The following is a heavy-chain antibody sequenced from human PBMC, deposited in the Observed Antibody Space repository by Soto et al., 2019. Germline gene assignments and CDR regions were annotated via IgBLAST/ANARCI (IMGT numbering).Heavy chain of an antibody. CDR3: ARIKRPGYCSSTSCYGYMDV. CDR1: GYTFTSYG. V-gene: IGHV1-18*01. D-gene: IGHD2-2*01. Sequence: GASVKVSCKASGYTFTSYGISWVRQAPGQGLEWMGWISAYNGNTNYAQKLQGRVTMTTDTSTSTAYMELRSLRSDDTAVYYCARIKRPGYCSSTSCYGYMDVWGKGTTVTVSS. J-gene: IGHJ6*03. CDR2: ISAYNGNT.